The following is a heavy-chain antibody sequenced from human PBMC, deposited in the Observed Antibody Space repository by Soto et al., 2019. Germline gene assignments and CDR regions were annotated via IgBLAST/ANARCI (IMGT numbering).Heavy chain of an antibody. J-gene: IGHJ4*02. D-gene: IGHD3-3*01. CDR2: ISSNGGST. Sequence: GGSLRLSCAASGFTFSSYAMHWVRQAPGKGLEYVSAISSNGGSTYYANSVKGRFTISRDNSKNTLYLQMDSLRAEDTAVYYCEKDWGTYYDFWSGYPDHYFDYWGQGTLVTVSS. CDR1: GFTFSSYA. CDR3: EKDWGTYYDFWSGYPDHYFDY. V-gene: IGHV3-64*01.